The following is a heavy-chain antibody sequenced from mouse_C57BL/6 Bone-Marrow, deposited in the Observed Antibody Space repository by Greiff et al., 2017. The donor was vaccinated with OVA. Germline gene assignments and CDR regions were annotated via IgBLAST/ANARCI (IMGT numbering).Heavy chain of an antibody. V-gene: IGHV1-64*01. CDR1: GYTFTSYW. J-gene: IGHJ2*01. CDR3: ARERLWCNYFDY. D-gene: IGHD1-1*02. CDR2: IHPNSGST. Sequence: QVQLQQPGAELVKPGASVKLSCKASGYTFTSYWMHWVKQRPGQGLEWIGMIHPNSGSTNYNEKFKSKATLTVDKSSSTAYMQLSSLTSEDSAVYYCARERLWCNYFDYWGKGTTLTVSS.